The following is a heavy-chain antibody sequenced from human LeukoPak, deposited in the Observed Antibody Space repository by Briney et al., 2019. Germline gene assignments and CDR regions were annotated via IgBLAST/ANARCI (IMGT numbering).Heavy chain of an antibody. CDR1: GGSISSYY. CDR3: ARVRGNYYEYQRNFDY. D-gene: IGHD3-22*01. V-gene: IGHV4-34*01. J-gene: IGHJ4*02. CDR2: INHSGST. Sequence: SETLSLTCTVSGGSISSYYWSWIRQPPGKGLEWIGEINHSGSTNYNPSLKSRVTISVDTSKNQFSLKLSSVTAADTAVYYCARVRGNYYEYQRNFDYWGQGTLVTVSS.